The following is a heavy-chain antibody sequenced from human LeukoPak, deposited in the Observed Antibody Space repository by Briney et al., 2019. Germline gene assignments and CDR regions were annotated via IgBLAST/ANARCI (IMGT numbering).Heavy chain of an antibody. CDR2: ISWKSGSI. V-gene: IGHV3-9*01. D-gene: IGHD1-26*01. CDR3: AKVDDGGSYYFDY. J-gene: IGHJ4*02. Sequence: GGSLRLSCAASGFTFDDYAMHWVRQAPGKGLEWVSGISWKSGSIGYADSVKGRFTISRDNAKNSLYLQMNSLRGEDTALYYCAKVDDGGSYYFDYWGQGTLVAVSS. CDR1: GFTFDDYA.